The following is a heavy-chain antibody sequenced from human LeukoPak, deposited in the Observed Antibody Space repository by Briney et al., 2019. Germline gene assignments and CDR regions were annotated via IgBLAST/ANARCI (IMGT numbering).Heavy chain of an antibody. V-gene: IGHV4-39*07. CDR3: ARADILTGYWRGWFDP. Sequence: SETLSLTCTVSGGSISSSSYYWGWIRQPPGKGLEWIGSIYYSGSTYYNPSLKSRVTISVDTSKNQFSLKLSSVTAADTAVYYCARADILTGYWRGWFDPWGQGTLVTVSS. D-gene: IGHD3-9*01. CDR2: IYYSGST. CDR1: GGSISSSSYY. J-gene: IGHJ5*02.